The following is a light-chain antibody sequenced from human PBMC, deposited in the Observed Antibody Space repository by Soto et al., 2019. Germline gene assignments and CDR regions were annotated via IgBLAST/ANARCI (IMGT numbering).Light chain of an antibody. CDR3: QQHNSYSPWT. V-gene: IGKV1-5*01. CDR2: DAS. CDR1: QSISSW. J-gene: IGKJ1*01. Sequence: DIQMTQSPSTLSASVGDRVTITCRASQSISSWLAWYQQKPGKAPKLLIYDASSLESGVPSRFSGSGSGTEFTLTISSLQPDDFETYYCQQHNSYSPWTFGQGTKVEIK.